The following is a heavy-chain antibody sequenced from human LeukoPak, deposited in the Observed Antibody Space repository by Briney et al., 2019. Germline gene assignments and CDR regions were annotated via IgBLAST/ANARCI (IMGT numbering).Heavy chain of an antibody. D-gene: IGHD3-22*01. CDR1: GFTFSSYG. V-gene: IGHV3-30*18. J-gene: IGHJ4*02. Sequence: GGSLRLSCAASGFTFSSYGMHWVRQAPGKGLEWVAVISYDGSNKYYADPVKGRFTISRDNSKNTLYLQMNSLRAEDTAVYYCAKDLAYYYDSSGYDFDYWGQGTLVTVSS. CDR2: ISYDGSNK. CDR3: AKDLAYYYDSSGYDFDY.